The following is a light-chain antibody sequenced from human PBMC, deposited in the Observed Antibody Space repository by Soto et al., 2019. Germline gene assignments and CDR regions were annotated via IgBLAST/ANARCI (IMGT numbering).Light chain of an antibody. CDR2: GAS. CDR3: RQYDNSPIT. V-gene: IGKV3-20*01. CDR1: QSVSSSY. J-gene: IGKJ5*01. Sequence: EIVLTQSPDTLSLSPGERATLSCRASQSVSSSYLAWYQQKPGQAPRLLIYGASSRATGIPDRFSGSGSGKDFTLTISRLEPEDFAVYYCRQYDNSPITFGQGTRLEIK.